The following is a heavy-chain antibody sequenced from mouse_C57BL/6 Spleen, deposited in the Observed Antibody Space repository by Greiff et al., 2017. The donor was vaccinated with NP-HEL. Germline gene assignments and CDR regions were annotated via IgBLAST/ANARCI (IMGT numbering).Heavy chain of an antibody. D-gene: IGHD1-1*01. J-gene: IGHJ3*01. V-gene: IGHV1-78*01. CDR1: GYTFTDHT. CDR3: ARRLDYYGSSPWFAY. CDR2: IYPRDGST. Sequence: VQLQQSDAELVKPGASVKISCKVSGYTFTDHTIHWMKQRPEQGLEWIGYIYPRDGSTKYYEKFKGKATLTADKSSSTAYMQLNSLTSEDSAVYFCARRLDYYGSSPWFAYWGQGTLVTVSA.